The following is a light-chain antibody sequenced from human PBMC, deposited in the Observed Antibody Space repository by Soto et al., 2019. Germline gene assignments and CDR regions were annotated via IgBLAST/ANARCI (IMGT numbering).Light chain of an antibody. Sequence: EIVMTQSAVTLSVSPGERATLSCRASQSVSNNLAWYQQKPGQTPRLLIYGASTRATGIPVRFSGSGSGTEFTLTISSLQSEDFAVYYCQQYNNWPPVTFGQGTKLEIK. V-gene: IGKV3-15*01. CDR3: QQYNNWPPVT. J-gene: IGKJ2*01. CDR2: GAS. CDR1: QSVSNN.